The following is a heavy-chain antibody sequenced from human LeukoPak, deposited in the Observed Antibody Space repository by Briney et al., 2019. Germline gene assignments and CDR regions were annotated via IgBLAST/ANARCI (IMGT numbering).Heavy chain of an antibody. V-gene: IGHV1-58*02. D-gene: IGHD3-22*01. CDR2: IVVGSGNT. CDR3: AAADYYDSSGYYPYAFHI. Sequence: SVKVSCNASGFTFTRSAMRRVRHSRGQRLEWKGWIVVGSGNTNYAQTFQERVTITRDMSTSTAYMELSSLRSEDTAVYYCAAADYYDSSGYYPYAFHIWGQGTMVTVSS. CDR1: GFTFTRSA. J-gene: IGHJ3*02.